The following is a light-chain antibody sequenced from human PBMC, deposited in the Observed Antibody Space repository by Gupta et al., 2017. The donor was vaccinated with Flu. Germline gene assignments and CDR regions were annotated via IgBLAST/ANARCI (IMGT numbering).Light chain of an antibody. V-gene: IGLV2-14*01. CDR1: SSDVGRYKY. Sequence: QSALTQPASVSGSPGQSITISCTGTSSDVGRYKYVSWYQQHPGKAPKLMIYEVTNRPSGVSNRFSGSKSANMASLTISGLQTEDEADYYCSSYTSSGTLVFGGGTKLTVL. CDR2: EVT. CDR3: SSYTSSGTLV. J-gene: IGLJ2*01.